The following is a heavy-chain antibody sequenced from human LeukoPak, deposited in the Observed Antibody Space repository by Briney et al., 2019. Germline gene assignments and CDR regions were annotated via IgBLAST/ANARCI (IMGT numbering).Heavy chain of an antibody. J-gene: IGHJ6*02. D-gene: IGHD3-10*01. CDR3: AKEFTMVLVYYYYGMDV. CDR2: ISYDGSNK. Sequence: PGGSLRLSCAASGFTFSSYGMHWVRQAPGKGLEWVAVISYDGSNKYYADSVKGRFTISRDNSKNTLYLQMNSLRAEDTAVYYCAKEFTMVLVYYYYGMDVWGQGTTVTVSS. V-gene: IGHV3-30*18. CDR1: GFTFSSYG.